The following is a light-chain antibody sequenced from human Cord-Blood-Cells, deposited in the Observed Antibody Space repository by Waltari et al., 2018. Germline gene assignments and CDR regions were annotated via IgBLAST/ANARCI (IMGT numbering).Light chain of an antibody. V-gene: IGKV1-5*03. CDR3: QQYNSYPDT. J-gene: IGKJ2*01. CDR1: QRLSSW. CDR2: KAS. Sequence: DIQMTQSPSTLSASVGDRVTITCRARQRLSSWLAWYQQKPGKAPKLLIYKASSLESGVPSRFSGSGSGTEVTLTISNLQPDDFANYYCQQYNSYPDTFGQGTKLEIK.